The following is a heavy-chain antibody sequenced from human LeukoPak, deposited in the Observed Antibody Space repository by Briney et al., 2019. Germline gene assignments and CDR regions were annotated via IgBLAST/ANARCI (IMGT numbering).Heavy chain of an antibody. D-gene: IGHD3-16*01. V-gene: IGHV4-30-2*01. CDR1: GGSISSGGYY. CDR3: ARDSGLNPKRSEYFQH. Sequence: SETLSLTCTVSGGSISSGGYYWSWIRQPPGKGLEWIGYIYHSGSTYYSPSLKSRVTISVDRSRNQFSLKLSSVTAADTAVYYCARDSGLNPKRSEYFQHWGQGILVTVSS. J-gene: IGHJ1*01. CDR2: IYHSGST.